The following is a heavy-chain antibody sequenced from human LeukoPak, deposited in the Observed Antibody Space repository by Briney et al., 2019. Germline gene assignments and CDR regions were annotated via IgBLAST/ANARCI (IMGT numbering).Heavy chain of an antibody. J-gene: IGHJ4*02. CDR2: IIPILGIA. D-gene: IGHD3-22*01. Sequence: GASVKVSCKASGGTFSSYAISWVRQAPGQGLEWMGRIIPILGIANYAQKFQGRVTITAEKSTSTAYMELSSLRSEDTAVYYCASVADYYDSSGYLDYWGQGTLVTVSS. CDR3: ASVADYYDSSGYLDY. CDR1: GGTFSSYA. V-gene: IGHV1-69*04.